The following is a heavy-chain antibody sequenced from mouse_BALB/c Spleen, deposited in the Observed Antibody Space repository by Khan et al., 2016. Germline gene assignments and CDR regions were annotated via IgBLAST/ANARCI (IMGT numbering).Heavy chain of an antibody. CDR3: KVITVVAHFDV. Sequence: VQLKQSGAELVRSGASVKLSCTASGFNIKDYYMHWVKQRPEQGLEWIGWIDPENGDTEYVPKFQGKATMTADTSSNPAYLQLSSLTSEDTAVYYCKVITVVAHFDVWGAGTTVTVSS. CDR2: IDPENGDT. J-gene: IGHJ1*01. CDR1: GFNIKDYY. V-gene: IGHV14-4*02. D-gene: IGHD1-1*01.